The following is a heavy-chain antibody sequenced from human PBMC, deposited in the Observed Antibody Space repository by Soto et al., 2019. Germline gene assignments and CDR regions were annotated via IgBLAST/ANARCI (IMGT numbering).Heavy chain of an antibody. CDR1: GFTFTSYW. CDR2: INQDGSEK. Sequence: EEQLVESGGALVLPGESLRLSCAASGFTFTSYWMSWVRQAPGKGLEWVAIINQDGSEKNSVASVKGRFTISRDNAKTSVYLEKTRLRVEDTAVYYCARDQSGGSYGMDVLGQGTTGTGS. CDR3: ARDQSGGSYGMDV. V-gene: IGHV3-7*01. J-gene: IGHJ6*02. D-gene: IGHD6-25*01.